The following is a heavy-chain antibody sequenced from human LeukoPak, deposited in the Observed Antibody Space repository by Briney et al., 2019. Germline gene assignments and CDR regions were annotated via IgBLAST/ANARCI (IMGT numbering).Heavy chain of an antibody. CDR3: AKDLLPGYSYGLTPFDY. CDR2: ISWNSGSI. J-gene: IGHJ4*02. Sequence: GGSLRLSCAASGFTFTDYWMSWVRQAPGKGLEWVSGISWNSGSIGYADSVKGRFTISRDNAKNSLYLQMNSLRAEDTALYYCAKDLLPGYSYGLTPFDYWGQGTLVTVSS. CDR1: GFTFTDYW. D-gene: IGHD5-18*01. V-gene: IGHV3-9*01.